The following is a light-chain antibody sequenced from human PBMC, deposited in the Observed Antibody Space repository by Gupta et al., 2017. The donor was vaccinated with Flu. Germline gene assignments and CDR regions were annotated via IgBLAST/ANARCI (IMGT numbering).Light chain of an antibody. CDR2: RNN. V-gene: IGLV1-47*01. J-gene: IGLJ3*02. Sequence: QSVLTQPPSASGTPGQRVTIHCSGSSSNIGSNYLYWYQQLPGTAPKLLIYRNNQRPSGVPDRCSGSKSGTSASLAISGLRSEDEADYYCAAWDDSLSGWVFGGGTKLTVL. CDR1: SSNIGSNY. CDR3: AAWDDSLSGWV.